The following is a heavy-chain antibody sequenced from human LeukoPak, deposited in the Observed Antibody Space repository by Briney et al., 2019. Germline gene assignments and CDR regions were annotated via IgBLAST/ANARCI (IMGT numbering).Heavy chain of an antibody. CDR2: ISSHGSNK. CDR1: GFIFSSYG. Sequence: GGSLRLSCAASGFIFSSYGMHWVRQAPGKGLEWVAVISSHGSNKYYADSVKGRFTISRDNSKNTLYLQVNSLRAEDTAVYYCARRGDGGRSFDYWGQGTLVTVSS. J-gene: IGHJ4*02. D-gene: IGHD4-23*01. V-gene: IGHV3-30*03. CDR3: ARRGDGGRSFDY.